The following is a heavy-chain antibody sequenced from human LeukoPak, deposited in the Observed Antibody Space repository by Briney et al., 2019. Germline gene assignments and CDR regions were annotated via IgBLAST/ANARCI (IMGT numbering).Heavy chain of an antibody. CDR2: IIPILGIA. Sequence: GASVKVSCKASGGTFSSYAIRWVRQAPGQGLEWMGRIIPILGIANYAQKFQGRVTITADKSTSTAYMELSSLRSEETAVYYCAIPPRGYYYDSSGYYFDYWGQGTLVTVSS. V-gene: IGHV1-69*04. D-gene: IGHD3-22*01. J-gene: IGHJ4*02. CDR1: GGTFSSYA. CDR3: AIPPRGYYYDSSGYYFDY.